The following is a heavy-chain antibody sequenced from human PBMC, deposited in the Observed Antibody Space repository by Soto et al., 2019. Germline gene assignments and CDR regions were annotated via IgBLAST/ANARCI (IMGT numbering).Heavy chain of an antibody. J-gene: IGHJ6*02. Sequence: ASVKVSCNASGYTFTSYAMHWVRQAPGQRLEWMGWINAGNGNTKYSQKFQGRVTITRDTSASTAYMELSSLRSEDTAVYYCASKAARHAQTYYGMDVWGQGTTVTVSS. D-gene: IGHD6-6*01. CDR3: ASKAARHAQTYYGMDV. CDR1: GYTFTSYA. V-gene: IGHV1-3*01. CDR2: INAGNGNT.